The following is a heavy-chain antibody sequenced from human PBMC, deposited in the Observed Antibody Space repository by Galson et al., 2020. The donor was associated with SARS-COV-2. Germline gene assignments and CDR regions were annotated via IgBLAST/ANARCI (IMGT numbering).Heavy chain of an antibody. J-gene: IGHJ4*02. Sequence: GGSLRLSCAASGFNFSTYAMHWVRQAPGKGLDWVAVISKAETNKYYADSVKGRFTISRDNSKNTLFLQMTSLKVEDTAVYYCARVAVADTLIDYWGQGTLVTVSS. V-gene: IGHV3-30*04. CDR3: ARVAVADTLIDY. CDR2: ISKAETNK. CDR1: GFNFSTYA. D-gene: IGHD6-19*01.